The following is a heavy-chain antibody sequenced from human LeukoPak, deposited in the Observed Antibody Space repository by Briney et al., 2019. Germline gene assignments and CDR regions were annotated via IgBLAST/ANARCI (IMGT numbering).Heavy chain of an antibody. CDR1: GGSISSSSYY. J-gene: IGHJ4*02. CDR3: ARAIAVAGTGGRLFDY. CDR2: IYYSGST. D-gene: IGHD6-19*01. V-gene: IGHV4-39*01. Sequence: SETLSLTCTVSGGSISSSSYYWGWIRQPPGKGLEWIGSIYYSGSTYYNPSLKSRVTISVDTSKNQFSLKLSSVTAADTAVYYCARAIAVAGTGGRLFDYWAREPWSPSPQ.